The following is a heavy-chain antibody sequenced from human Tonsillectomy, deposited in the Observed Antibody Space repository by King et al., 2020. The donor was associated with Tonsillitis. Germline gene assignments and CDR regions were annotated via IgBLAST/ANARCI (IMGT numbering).Heavy chain of an antibody. CDR1: GYTFTGYY. CDR2: INPNSGGT. CDR3: ARAIQTRLLQLAFGY. J-gene: IGHJ4*02. Sequence: QLVQSGAEVKKPGASVKVSCKASGYTFTGYYMHWVRQAPGQGLGWMGWINPNSGGTNYAPKFQGRVTMTRDTSISTAYMELSRLRSDDTAVYYCARAIQTRLLQLAFGYWGQGTLVTVSS. V-gene: IGHV1-2*02. D-gene: IGHD5-24*01.